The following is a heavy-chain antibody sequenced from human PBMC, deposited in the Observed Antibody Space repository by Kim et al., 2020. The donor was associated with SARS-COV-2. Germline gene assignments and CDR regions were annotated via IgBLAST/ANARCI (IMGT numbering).Heavy chain of an antibody. J-gene: IGHJ4*02. CDR2: IRNRAKSYTT. V-gene: IGHV3-72*01. D-gene: IGHD1-26*01. CDR3: GDVGADY. Sequence: GGSLRLSCTASGLTFSDHYMDWVRQAPGKGLEWIGRIRNRAKSYTTEYAASVKGRFTISRDDSKNSLYLQINNLKTEDGAIYYCGDVGADYWGQGTLVTVSS. CDR1: GLTFSDHY.